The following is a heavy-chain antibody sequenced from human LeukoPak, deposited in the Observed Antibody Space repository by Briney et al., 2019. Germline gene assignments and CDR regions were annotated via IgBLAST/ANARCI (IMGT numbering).Heavy chain of an antibody. CDR2: IYPGDSDT. CDR1: GYSFTTYW. J-gene: IGHJ4*02. Sequence: GESLKISCKGSGYSFTTYWIGWVRQMPGKGLEWMGIIYPGDSDTRYSPSFQGQVTISADKSISTAYLQWSSLKASDTARYYCARHSCSGGTCHTDYRGQGTLVSVSS. V-gene: IGHV5-51*01. D-gene: IGHD2-15*01. CDR3: ARHSCSGGTCHTDY.